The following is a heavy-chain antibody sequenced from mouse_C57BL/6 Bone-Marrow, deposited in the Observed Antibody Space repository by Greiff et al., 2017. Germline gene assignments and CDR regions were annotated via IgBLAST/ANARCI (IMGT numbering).Heavy chain of an antibody. CDR2: IRSKSNNYAT. J-gene: IGHJ1*03. CDR3: VAFYWYFDV. V-gene: IGHV10-1*01. CDR1: GFSFNTYA. Sequence: GGGLVQPKGSLKLSCAASGFSFNTYAMNWVRQAPGKGLEWVARIRSKSNNYATYYADSVKDRFTISRDDSESMLYLQMNNLKTEDTAMYYCVAFYWYFDVWGTGTTVTVSS.